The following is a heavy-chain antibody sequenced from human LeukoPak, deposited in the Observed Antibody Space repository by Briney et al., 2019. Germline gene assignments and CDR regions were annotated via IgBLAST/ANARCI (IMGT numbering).Heavy chain of an antibody. CDR1: GYTFIGYY. D-gene: IGHD2-8*02. Sequence: ASVKVSCKASGYTFIGYYMHWVRQAPGQGLEWMGWMNPNSGGTNYAQKFQGRVTMTRDTSISTAYMELSRLRSDDTAVYYCARGATGTVTEFYYYYYYMDVWGKGTTVTISS. CDR3: ARGATGTVTEFYYYYYYMDV. CDR2: MNPNSGGT. V-gene: IGHV1-2*02. J-gene: IGHJ6*03.